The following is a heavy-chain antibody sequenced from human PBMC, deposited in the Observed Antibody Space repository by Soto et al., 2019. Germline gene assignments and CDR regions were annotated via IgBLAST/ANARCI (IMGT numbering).Heavy chain of an antibody. V-gene: IGHV3-13*05. Sequence: EVQLVESGGGLVQPGGSLRLSCAASGFTFSNYDMHWVRQAAGKGLEWVSAIGFAGDPFYTDSVKGRFTISREDAKSSLFLQMNNLRGGDTAVYFCARGSFGARNVLAYMDVWGRGTTVAVSS. CDR1: GFTFSNYD. CDR2: IGFAGDP. D-gene: IGHD3-10*02. CDR3: ARGSFGARNVLAYMDV. J-gene: IGHJ6*03.